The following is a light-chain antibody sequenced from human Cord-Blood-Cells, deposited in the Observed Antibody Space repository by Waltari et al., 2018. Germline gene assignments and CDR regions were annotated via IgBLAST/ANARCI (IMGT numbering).Light chain of an antibody. CDR1: QSVSSN. Sequence: EIVMTQSPATLSVSPGASATLYCRASQSVSSNLAWYQQKPVQAPRLLIYGASTRATCIPARFSGSGSGTEFTLTISSLQSEDFAVYYCQQYNNWPPITFGQGTRLEIK. CDR3: QQYNNWPPIT. CDR2: GAS. V-gene: IGKV3-15*01. J-gene: IGKJ5*01.